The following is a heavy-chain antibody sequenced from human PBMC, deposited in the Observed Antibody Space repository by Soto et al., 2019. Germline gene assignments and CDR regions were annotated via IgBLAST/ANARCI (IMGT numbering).Heavy chain of an antibody. CDR2: IYYSGTT. CDR3: ARHFSVDYFDF. Sequence: TLSLTCTVSGDSITSNSYFWAWIRQPPGKGLEWIGSIYYSGTTYYNPSLKSRVTISVDRSKNQFSLKLSSVTAAETAVYYCARHFSVDYFDFWGQGALVTVSS. CDR1: GDSITSNSYF. V-gene: IGHV4-39*01. J-gene: IGHJ4*02.